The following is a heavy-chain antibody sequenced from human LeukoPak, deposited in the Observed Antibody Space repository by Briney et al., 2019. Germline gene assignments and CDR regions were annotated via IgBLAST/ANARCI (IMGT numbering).Heavy chain of an antibody. J-gene: IGHJ4*02. D-gene: IGHD3-10*01. Sequence: GGSLRLSCAASGFTFCSYSMNWVREAPGKGLEWVSSISSSISYIYYADSVKGRFTISRDNAKNSLYLQMNSLRAEDTAVYYCAIPGREWLWDYFDYWGQGTLVTVSS. CDR1: GFTFCSYS. CDR2: ISSSISYI. CDR3: AIPGREWLWDYFDY. V-gene: IGHV3-21*01.